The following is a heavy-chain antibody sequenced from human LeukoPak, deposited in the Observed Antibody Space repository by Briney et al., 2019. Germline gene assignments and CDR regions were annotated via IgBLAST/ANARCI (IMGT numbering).Heavy chain of an antibody. CDR3: AREEDSGSYPFDY. J-gene: IGHJ4*02. V-gene: IGHV1-2*02. D-gene: IGHD1-26*01. Sequence: GASVKVSCKASGYTFTGYYMHWVRQAPGQGLEWMGWINPNSGGTNYAQKFQGRVTMTRDTSISTAYMELSRPRSDDTAVYYCAREEDSGSYPFDYWGQGTLVTVSS. CDR1: GYTFTGYY. CDR2: INPNSGGT.